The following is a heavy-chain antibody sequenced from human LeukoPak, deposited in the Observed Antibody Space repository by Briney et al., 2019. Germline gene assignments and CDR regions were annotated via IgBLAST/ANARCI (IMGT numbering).Heavy chain of an antibody. CDR3: AKEAGYYGSGTNYYYGVDV. Sequence: QPGGSLRLSCAASGFTFSSYAMSWVRQAPGKGLEWVSGISGSGGSTYYADSVKGRFTISRDNSKNTLYLQMNSLRAEDTAIYYCAKEAGYYGSGTNYYYGVDVWGQGTTVTVSS. D-gene: IGHD3-10*01. CDR1: GFTFSSYA. V-gene: IGHV3-23*01. CDR2: ISGSGGST. J-gene: IGHJ6*02.